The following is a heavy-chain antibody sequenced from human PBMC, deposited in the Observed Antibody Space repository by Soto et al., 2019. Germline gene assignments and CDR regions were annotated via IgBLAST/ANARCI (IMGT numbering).Heavy chain of an antibody. CDR2: INPSGGST. CDR1: GYTFTSYY. D-gene: IGHD3-22*01. J-gene: IGHJ4*02. V-gene: IGHV1-46*01. CDR3: ARDLGPAYYYDSSGSIWGVDY. Sequence: ASVKVSCKASGYTFTSYYMHWVRQAPGQGLEWMGIINPSGGSTSYAQKFQGRVTMTRDTSTSTVYMELSSLRSEDTAVYYCARDLGPAYYYDSSGSIWGVDYWGQGTLVTVSS.